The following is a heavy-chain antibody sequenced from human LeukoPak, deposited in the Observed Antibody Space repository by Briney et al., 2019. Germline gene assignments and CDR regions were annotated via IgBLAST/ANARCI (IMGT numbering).Heavy chain of an antibody. Sequence: GGSLRLSCAASGFTFSSYAMSWVRQAPGKGLEWVSAISGSGGSTYYADSVKGRFTISRDNSKNTLYLQMNSLRAEDTAVYYCAKFSHGYGDYEYYFDYWGQGTLVTVSS. V-gene: IGHV3-23*01. CDR1: GFTFSSYA. J-gene: IGHJ4*02. CDR2: ISGSGGST. CDR3: AKFSHGYGDYEYYFDY. D-gene: IGHD4-17*01.